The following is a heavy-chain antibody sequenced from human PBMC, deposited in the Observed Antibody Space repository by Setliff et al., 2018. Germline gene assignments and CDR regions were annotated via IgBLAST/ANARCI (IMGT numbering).Heavy chain of an antibody. V-gene: IGHV3-48*01. D-gene: IGHD6-13*01. Sequence: PGGSLRLSCAASGFTCSSYSMNWVRQAPGKGLVWVSRINTIYYADSVKGRFTISRDNSKNTLYLQVNSLRAEDQAVYYCASRYSSTWAFDYWGQGTLVTVSS. J-gene: IGHJ4*02. CDR2: RINTI. CDR3: ASRYSSTWAFDY. CDR1: GFTCSSYS.